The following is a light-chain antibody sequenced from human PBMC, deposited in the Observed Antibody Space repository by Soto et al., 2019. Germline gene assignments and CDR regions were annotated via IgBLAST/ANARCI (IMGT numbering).Light chain of an antibody. CDR2: EIS. Sequence: QLVLTQPPSASGSPGQSVAISCTGTSSDVGGYNYVSWYQQHPGKAPQLMIYEISKRPSGVPDRFSGSKSGNTASLTVSGLQAEDEADYYCSSYAGTHIVFGTGTKVTVL. J-gene: IGLJ1*01. CDR3: SSYAGTHIV. CDR1: SSDVGGYNY. V-gene: IGLV2-8*01.